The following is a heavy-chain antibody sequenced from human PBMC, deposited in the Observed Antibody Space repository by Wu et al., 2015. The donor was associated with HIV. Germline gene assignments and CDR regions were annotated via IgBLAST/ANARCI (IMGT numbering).Heavy chain of an antibody. CDR1: GYNFNGFG. V-gene: IGHV1-18*01. CDR3: ARGRYSSNTGFFDF. D-gene: IGHD3-9*01. J-gene: IGHJ4*02. CDR2: ISDYERNI. Sequence: QVQLVQSGIEVKKSGASVKVSCKASGYNFNGFGIIWVRQAPGQGLEWMGWISDYERNIHYGQKFRGRFTLTADTVTSTAFMDLRNLRSDDTAIYFCARGRYSSNTGFFDFWGQGTLVTVSS.